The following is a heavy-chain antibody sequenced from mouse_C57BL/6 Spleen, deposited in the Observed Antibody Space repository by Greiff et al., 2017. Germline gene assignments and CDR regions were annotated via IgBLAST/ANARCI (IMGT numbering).Heavy chain of an antibody. Sequence: VKLVESGPGLVAPSQSLSITCTVSGFSLTSYAISWVRQPPGKGLEWLGVIWTGGGTNYNSALKSRLSISKDNSKSQVFLKMNSLQTDDTARYYCARNLRVYDYDDGFAYWGQGTLVTVSA. V-gene: IGHV2-9-1*01. D-gene: IGHD2-4*01. CDR3: ARNLRVYDYDDGFAY. J-gene: IGHJ3*01. CDR2: IWTGGGT. CDR1: GFSLTSYA.